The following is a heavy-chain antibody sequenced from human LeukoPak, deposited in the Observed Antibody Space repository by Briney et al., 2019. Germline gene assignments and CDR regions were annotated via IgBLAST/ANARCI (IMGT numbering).Heavy chain of an antibody. CDR3: ARVGRESSTGWLDY. Sequence: ASVKVSCKASGYTFPSYFMHWVRQAPGQGLEWMGIINPTGGSTTYAQKFQGRVTMTRDTSTSTVYMELSSLRSDDTAVYYCARVGRESSTGWLDYWGQGTLVTVSS. CDR1: GYTFPSYF. CDR2: INPTGGST. D-gene: IGHD6-19*01. V-gene: IGHV1-46*01. J-gene: IGHJ4*02.